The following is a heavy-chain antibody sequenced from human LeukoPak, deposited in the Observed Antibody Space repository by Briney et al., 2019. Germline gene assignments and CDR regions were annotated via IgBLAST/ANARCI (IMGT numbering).Heavy chain of an antibody. CDR2: IGMVGDI. Sequence: GGSLTLLCVASGFTFRSYDVFCVRQPTGKGVEWVSGIGMVGDINYAHSAKGRFSISREKTKRTLYIQMNSLRAGDTAVCYCARGSSYDILSRYYGMDVWGQGTTVTVP. CDR1: GFTFRSYD. D-gene: IGHD3-9*01. CDR3: ARGSSYDILSRYYGMDV. V-gene: IGHV3-13*04. J-gene: IGHJ6*02.